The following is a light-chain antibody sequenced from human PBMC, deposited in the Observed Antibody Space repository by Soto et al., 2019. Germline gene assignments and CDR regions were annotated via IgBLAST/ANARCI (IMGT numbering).Light chain of an antibody. J-gene: IGKJ1*01. CDR1: QGVRSD. V-gene: IGKV1-6*01. Sequence: AIQMTQSPSSLSASVGDRVTITCRASQGVRSDLGWYQQKPGKAPKLLIYVASSLQSGVPSRFSGSGSGTDFTLTISSLQPEDFATYYCLQDSNYPWTFGQGTKVEIK. CDR2: VAS. CDR3: LQDSNYPWT.